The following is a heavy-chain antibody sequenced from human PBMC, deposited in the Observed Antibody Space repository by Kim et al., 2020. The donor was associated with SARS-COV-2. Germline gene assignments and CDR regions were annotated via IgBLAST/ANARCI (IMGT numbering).Heavy chain of an antibody. D-gene: IGHD3-3*01. V-gene: IGHV3-48*04. J-gene: IGHJ5*02. CDR2: SSSSTT. Sequence: SSSSTTLYADSVKGRFTMSRDNAKNSVYLQMNSLRVEDTAVYYCGRPSFSPWGQGTLVTVSS. CDR3: GRPSFSP.